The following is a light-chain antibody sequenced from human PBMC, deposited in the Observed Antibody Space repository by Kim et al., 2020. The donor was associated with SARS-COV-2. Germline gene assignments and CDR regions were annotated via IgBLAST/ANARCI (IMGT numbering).Light chain of an antibody. CDR3: NSRDSSGTVG. J-gene: IGLJ2*01. Sequence: SSELTQDPAVSVALGQTVRITCQGDSLRSYYASWYQQKPGQAPVLVIYGKNNPPSGIPDRFSGSSSGNTASLTITGAQAEDEADYYCNSRDSSGTVGFGG. CDR2: GKN. CDR1: SLRSYY. V-gene: IGLV3-19*01.